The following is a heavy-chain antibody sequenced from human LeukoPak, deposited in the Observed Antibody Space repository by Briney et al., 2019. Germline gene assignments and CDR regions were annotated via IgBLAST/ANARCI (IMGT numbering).Heavy chain of an antibody. J-gene: IGHJ4*02. CDR1: GGSISSSSYY. V-gene: IGHV4-39*01. CDR3: ARHRCTRGYCYLDY. D-gene: IGHD3-22*01. Sequence: SETLSLTCSVSGGSISSSSYYWGWIRQAPGKGLEWIGSIYYSGSTYYNPSLKSPVTISVDTSNNQFSLKLSSVTAADTAVYHCARHRCTRGYCYLDYWGQGTLVTVSS. CDR2: IYYSGST.